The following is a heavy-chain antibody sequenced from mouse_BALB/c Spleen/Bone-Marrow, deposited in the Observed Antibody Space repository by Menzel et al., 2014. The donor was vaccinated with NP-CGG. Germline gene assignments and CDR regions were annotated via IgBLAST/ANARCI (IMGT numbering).Heavy chain of an antibody. CDR3: TRSDYRYAMDY. Sequence: VHLQQPGPGLVKPSQTVSLTCTVTCISITTGNYRWSWIPQFPGNKLEWIGYIYYSGTITYNPSLTSRTTIARDASKNQFSLEMNSLTAEDTATYYCTRSDYRYAMDYWGQETSVTVSS. CDR2: IYYSGTI. V-gene: IGHV3-5*02. D-gene: IGHD2-14*01. CDR1: CISITTGNYR. J-gene: IGHJ4*01.